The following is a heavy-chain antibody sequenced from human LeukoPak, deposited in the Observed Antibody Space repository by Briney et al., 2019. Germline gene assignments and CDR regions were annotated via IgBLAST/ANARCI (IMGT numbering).Heavy chain of an antibody. D-gene: IGHD5-24*01. J-gene: IGHJ5*02. CDR3: ARDQGRDGYNS. CDR1: GGSITSYY. V-gene: IGHV4-59*01. CDR2: MYYSGNI. Sequence: PSETLSLTCTVSGGSITSYYWSWIRQPPGKGLEWIGYMYYSGNINYNPSLKSRVTISVDTSKNHFSLKANSVTAADTAVYYCARDQGRDGYNSWGQGTLVTVSS.